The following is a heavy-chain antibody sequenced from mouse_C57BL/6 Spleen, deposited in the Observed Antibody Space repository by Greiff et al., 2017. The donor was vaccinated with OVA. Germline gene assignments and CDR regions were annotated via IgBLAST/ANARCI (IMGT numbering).Heavy chain of an antibody. V-gene: IGHV1-64*01. J-gene: IGHJ1*03. CDR3: ARNDSYFDV. Sequence: QVQLQQPGAELVKPGASVKLSCKASGYTFTSYWMHWVKQRPGQGLEWIGMIHPNRGSTTYNEKFKSKTTLTVDKSSSTAYMQLISLTSEDSAVYYCARNDSYFDVWGTGTTVTGSS. CDR1: GYTFTSYW. CDR2: IHPNRGST. D-gene: IGHD3-2*01.